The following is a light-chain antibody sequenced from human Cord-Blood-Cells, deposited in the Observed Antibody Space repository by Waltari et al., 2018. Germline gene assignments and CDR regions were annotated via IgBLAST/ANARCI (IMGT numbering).Light chain of an antibody. CDR3: QAWDSSTVV. Sequence: SYELTQPPSVSVSPGQTASITCAGDKLGDKYAWWYQQKPGQSPVLVVYQDSKRPSGIPERFSCSNSGNTATLTISGTQAMDEADYYCQAWDSSTVVFGGGTKLTVL. J-gene: IGLJ2*01. CDR1: KLGDKY. V-gene: IGLV3-1*01. CDR2: QDS.